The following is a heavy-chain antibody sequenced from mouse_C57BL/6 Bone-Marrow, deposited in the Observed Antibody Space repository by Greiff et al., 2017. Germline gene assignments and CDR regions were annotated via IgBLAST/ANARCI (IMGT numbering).Heavy chain of an antibody. CDR1: GYTFTSYT. J-gene: IGHJ3*01. CDR2: INPSSGYT. CDR3: ASKLWFAY. V-gene: IGHV1-4*01. Sequence: QVQLQQSGAELARPGASVKMSCKASGYTFTSYTMHWVKQRPGQGLEWIGYINPSSGYTKYNQKFKDKATLTADKSSSTAYMQLSSLTSEASAVYYGASKLWFAYWGQGTLVTVSA.